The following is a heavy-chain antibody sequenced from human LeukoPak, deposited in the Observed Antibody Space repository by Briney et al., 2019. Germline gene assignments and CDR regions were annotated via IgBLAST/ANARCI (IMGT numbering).Heavy chain of an antibody. Sequence: GESLKISCKGSGYSFSTYWIGWVRQMPGKGLEWMGIIYPGDSDTRYSPSFQGQVTISADKSISTAYLQWSSLKASDTAMYYCARQSSSGWYAGVFDYWGQGTLVTVSS. V-gene: IGHV5-51*01. J-gene: IGHJ4*02. CDR3: ARQSSSGWYAGVFDY. D-gene: IGHD6-19*01. CDR2: IYPGDSDT. CDR1: GYSFSTYW.